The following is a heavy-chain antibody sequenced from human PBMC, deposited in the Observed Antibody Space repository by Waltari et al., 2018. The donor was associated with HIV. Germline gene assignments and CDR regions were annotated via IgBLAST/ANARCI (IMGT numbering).Heavy chain of an antibody. D-gene: IGHD1-26*01. Sequence: EVQLVDSGGGLVKPGGSLRLSCAASGFSFSSYSMNWVRQAPGKGLQWVSSISTNSDYIHYADSVKGRFTVSRDNAKNSLYLHMNSLRAEDTAVYYCARAELPGYFQHWGQGTLVSVSS. CDR1: GFSFSSYS. V-gene: IGHV3-21*02. CDR3: ARAELPGYFQH. J-gene: IGHJ1*01. CDR2: ISTNSDYI.